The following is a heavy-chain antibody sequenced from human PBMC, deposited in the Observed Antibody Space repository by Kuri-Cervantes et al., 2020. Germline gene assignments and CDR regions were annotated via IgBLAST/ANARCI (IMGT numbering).Heavy chain of an antibody. D-gene: IGHD2-2*01. CDR1: GYTFTSYG. CDR2: ISAYNGNT. CDR3: ARVGRSASPVVVPAAMSYYYMDV. V-gene: IGHV1-18*01. J-gene: IGHJ6*03. Sequence: ASVKVSCKASGYTFTSYGISWVRQAPGQGLEWMGWISAYNGNTNYAQKLQGRVTMTTDTSTSTAYMELSSLRSEDTAVYYCARVGRSASPVVVPAAMSYYYMDVWGKGTTVTVSS.